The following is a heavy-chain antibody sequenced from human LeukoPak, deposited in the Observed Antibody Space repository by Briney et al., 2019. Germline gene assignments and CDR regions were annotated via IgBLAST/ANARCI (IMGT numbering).Heavy chain of an antibody. CDR2: INRSGST. Sequence: SETLSLTCAVYGGSFSGYYWSWIRQPPGKGLEWIGEINRSGSTNYNPSLTSRVTISVDTSKNQFSLKLSSVTAADTAVYYCARDAYTATGYYPYWGQGTLVTVSS. J-gene: IGHJ4*02. D-gene: IGHD3-9*01. V-gene: IGHV4-34*01. CDR1: GGSFSGYY. CDR3: ARDAYTATGYYPY.